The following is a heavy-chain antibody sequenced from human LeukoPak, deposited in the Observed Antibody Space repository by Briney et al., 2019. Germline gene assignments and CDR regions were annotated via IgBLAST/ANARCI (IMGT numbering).Heavy chain of an antibody. V-gene: IGHV3-33*06. Sequence: GRSLRLXCAASGFTFSSYGMHWVRQAPGKGLEWVAVIWYDGSNKYYADSVKGRFTISRDNSKNTLYLQMNSLRAEDTAVYYCAKDSRQGYGSGLGIFFDYWGQGTLVTVSS. CDR1: GFTFSSYG. CDR3: AKDSRQGYGSGLGIFFDY. CDR2: IWYDGSNK. D-gene: IGHD3-10*01. J-gene: IGHJ4*02.